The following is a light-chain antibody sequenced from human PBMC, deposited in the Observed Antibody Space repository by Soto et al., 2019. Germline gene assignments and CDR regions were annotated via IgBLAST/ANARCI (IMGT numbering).Light chain of an antibody. J-gene: IGLJ1*01. CDR2: DVS. CDR3: CSYTSSGTDV. CDR1: SSDVDDYKY. V-gene: IGLV2-14*03. Sequence: QSVLTQPASVSGSPGQSITISCTGTSSDVDDYKYVSWYQQHPGKAPKLMIYDVSSRPSGLSTRFSASKSGNTASLTISGLQAEDEADYYCCSYTSSGTDVFGTGTKLTVL.